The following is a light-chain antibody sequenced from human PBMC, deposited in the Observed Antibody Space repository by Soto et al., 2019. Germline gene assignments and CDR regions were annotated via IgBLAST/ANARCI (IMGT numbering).Light chain of an antibody. J-gene: IGKJ5*01. CDR1: QSFRGL. V-gene: IGKV3-11*01. Sequence: EVVLTQPPVTQSLSPGERSTLSCTASQSFRGLLAWYQQKPGQAPRLLIYDAYNRATGIPPRFSGSESGTDFTRTISSLEPEDSAVYYCQQRHMWPITFGQGTRLEI. CDR3: QQRHMWPIT. CDR2: DAY.